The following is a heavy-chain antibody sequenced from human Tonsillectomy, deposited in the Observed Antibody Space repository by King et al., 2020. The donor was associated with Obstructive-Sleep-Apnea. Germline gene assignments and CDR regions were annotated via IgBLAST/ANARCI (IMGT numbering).Heavy chain of an antibody. J-gene: IGHJ4*02. CDR2: LYYSGNT. Sequence: VQLQESGPGVVKQSETLSLTCTVSGGFTSNYYWSWFRQPPGKGLEWIGYLYYSGNTNFNPALKIRVTISADTSKTQFSLKLSSVTAADTAVYYCARHRGVEDYGGYGDYFDYWGQGTLVTVSS. CDR1: GGFTSNYY. CDR3: ARHRGVEDYGGYGDYFDY. V-gene: IGHV4-59*08. D-gene: IGHD5-12*01.